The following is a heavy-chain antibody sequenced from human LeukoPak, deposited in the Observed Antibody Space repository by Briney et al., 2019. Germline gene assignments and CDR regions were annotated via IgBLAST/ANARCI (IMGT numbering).Heavy chain of an antibody. J-gene: IGHJ4*02. Sequence: GASVKVSCKASGYTFTSYDINWVRQATGQGLEWMGWMNPNSGNTGYAQKFQGRVTMTRYTSISTAYMELSSLRSEDTAVYYCASGSSSGGGFDYWGQGTLVTVSS. V-gene: IGHV1-8*01. CDR2: MNPNSGNT. CDR1: GYTFTSYD. D-gene: IGHD6-6*01. CDR3: ASGSSSGGGFDY.